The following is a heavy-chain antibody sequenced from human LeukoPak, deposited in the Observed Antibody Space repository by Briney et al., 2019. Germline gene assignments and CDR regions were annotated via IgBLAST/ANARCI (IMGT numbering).Heavy chain of an antibody. V-gene: IGHV4-34*01. Sequence: PSETLSLTCAVYGGSFSGYYWSWIRQPPGKGLEWIGEINHSGSTNYNPSLKSRVTISVDTPKNQFSLKLSSVTAADTAVYYCARGRCSSTSCLSKGYFDYWGQGTLVTVSS. J-gene: IGHJ4*02. CDR2: INHSGST. D-gene: IGHD2-2*01. CDR1: GGSFSGYY. CDR3: ARGRCSSTSCLSKGYFDY.